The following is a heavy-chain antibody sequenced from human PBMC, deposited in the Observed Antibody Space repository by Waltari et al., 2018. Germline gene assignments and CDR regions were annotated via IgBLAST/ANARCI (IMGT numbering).Heavy chain of an antibody. Sequence: QVQLVESGGGVVQPGRSLRLSCAASGFTFSSYGLPWVRQAPGKGLEWVAVIWYDGSNKYYADSVKGRFTISRDNSKNTLYLQMNSLRAEDTAVYYCARDKEGWYYYGMDVWGQGTTVTVSS. V-gene: IGHV3-33*01. J-gene: IGHJ6*02. CDR1: GFTFSSYG. CDR2: IWYDGSNK. CDR3: ARDKEGWYYYGMDV.